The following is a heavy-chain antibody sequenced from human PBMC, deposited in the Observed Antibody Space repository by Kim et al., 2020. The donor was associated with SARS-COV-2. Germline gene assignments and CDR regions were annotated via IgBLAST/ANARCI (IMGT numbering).Heavy chain of an antibody. CDR2: IYTSGST. V-gene: IGHV4-4*07. Sequence: SETLSLTCTVSGGSISSYYWSWIRQPAGKGLEWIGRIYTSGSTNYNPSLKSRVTMSVDTSKNQFSLKLSSVTAADTAVYYCARDFGQWLDYYYYGMDVWGQGTTVTVSS. CDR3: ARDFGQWLDYYYYGMDV. CDR1: GGSISSYY. J-gene: IGHJ6*02. D-gene: IGHD6-19*01.